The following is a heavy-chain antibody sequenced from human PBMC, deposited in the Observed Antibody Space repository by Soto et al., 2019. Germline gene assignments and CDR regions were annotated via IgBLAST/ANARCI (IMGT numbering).Heavy chain of an antibody. Sequence: VQLVQSGAEVKKPGASVKVSCKASGYTFTSYDINWVRQATGQGLEWMGWMNPNSGNTGYAQKFQGRVTMTRNTSISTAYMELSCLRSEDTAVYYCARLVDSFYYYGMDVWGQGTTVTVSS. J-gene: IGHJ6*02. CDR2: MNPNSGNT. V-gene: IGHV1-8*01. CDR1: GYTFTSYD. D-gene: IGHD2-8*02. CDR3: ARLVDSFYYYGMDV.